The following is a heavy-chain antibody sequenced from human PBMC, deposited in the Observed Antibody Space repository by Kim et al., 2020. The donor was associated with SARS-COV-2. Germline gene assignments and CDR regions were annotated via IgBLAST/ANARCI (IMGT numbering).Heavy chain of an antibody. Sequence: TYAQGFTGRCVCSLDTSVSTAYLQISSLQAEDTAVYYCARTGLKGDSYMDVWGKGTTVTVSS. D-gene: IGHD1-1*01. CDR3: ARTGLKGDSYMDV. V-gene: IGHV7-4-1*02. J-gene: IGHJ6*03.